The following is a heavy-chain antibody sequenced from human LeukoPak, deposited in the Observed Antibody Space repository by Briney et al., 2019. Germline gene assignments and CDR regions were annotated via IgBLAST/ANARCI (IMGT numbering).Heavy chain of an antibody. J-gene: IGHJ5*02. CDR3: VAIWVGGNWFDP. CDR2: VYYSGNT. D-gene: IGHD3-10*01. Sequence: SETLSLTCTVSGGSISSYYWSWIRQPPGKGLEWIGYVYYSGNTNYNPSLKSRVTISVDTSKDQFSLKLTSVTAADTAVYYCVAIWVGGNWFDPWGQGTLVTVSS. V-gene: IGHV4-59*12. CDR1: GGSISSYY.